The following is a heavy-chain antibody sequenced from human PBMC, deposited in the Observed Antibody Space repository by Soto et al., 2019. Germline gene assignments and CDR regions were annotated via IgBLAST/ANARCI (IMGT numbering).Heavy chain of an antibody. CDR1: GFTFSSYW. V-gene: IGHV3-7*01. Sequence: PGGSVRLSCAASGFTFSSYWMSRVRQAPGKGLEWVANIKQDGSEKYYVDSVKGRFTISRDNAKNSLYLQMNSLRAEDTAVYYCARVQGIAAVFYGMDVWGQGTTVTVSS. J-gene: IGHJ6*02. CDR3: ARVQGIAAVFYGMDV. CDR2: IKQDGSEK. D-gene: IGHD6-25*01.